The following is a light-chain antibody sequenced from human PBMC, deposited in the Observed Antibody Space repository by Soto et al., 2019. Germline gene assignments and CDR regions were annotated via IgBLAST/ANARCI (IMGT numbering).Light chain of an antibody. CDR2: EVS. V-gene: IGKV1-5*03. J-gene: IGKJ1*01. Sequence: DILLTQSPSTLSASVGDRVTISCRASQSINKWLAWYQHKPGKAPNLLIYEVSTLHSGVPSRFSGSGSGTEFTLTISSLQPEDFATYYCQQANSFPRTFGQGTKVEI. CDR3: QQANSFPRT. CDR1: QSINKW.